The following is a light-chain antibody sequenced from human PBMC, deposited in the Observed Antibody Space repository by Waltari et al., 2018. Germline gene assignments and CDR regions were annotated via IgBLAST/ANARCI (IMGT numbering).Light chain of an antibody. V-gene: IGLV2-23*03. CDR2: EGS. J-gene: IGLJ2*01. CDR3: CSFATSSSFI. Sequence: QSALTQPASVSGSPGQSITISCTGTSSDVGNYNLVSWYQHHPGKAPNLLIYEGSKRPSGVSNRFSGSKSGNTASLTISGLQAEDEADYYCCSFATSSSFIFGGGTKLTVL. CDR1: SSDVGNYNL.